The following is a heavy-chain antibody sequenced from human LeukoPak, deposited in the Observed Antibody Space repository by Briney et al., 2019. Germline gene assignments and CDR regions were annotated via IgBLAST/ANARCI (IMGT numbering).Heavy chain of an antibody. Sequence: ASVNVSCKASGYTFTGYYMHWGRQAPGQGLEWMGGINPNSGGTNYAQKFQGRVTMTRDPSISTAYMELSRLRSDDTAVYYCARQSSSWYGSFFDYWGQGTLVTVSS. CDR2: INPNSGGT. D-gene: IGHD6-13*01. CDR1: GYTFTGYY. CDR3: ARQSSSWYGSFFDY. J-gene: IGHJ4*02. V-gene: IGHV1-2*02.